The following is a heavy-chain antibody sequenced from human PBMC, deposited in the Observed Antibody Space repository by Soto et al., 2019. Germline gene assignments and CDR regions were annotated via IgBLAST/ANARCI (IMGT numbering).Heavy chain of an antibody. CDR1: GGSISSGGYF. CDR2: VYYSGRT. V-gene: IGHV4-31*03. CDR3: ARFAKEENPKVGSWHYFDY. D-gene: IGHD3-10*01. J-gene: IGHJ4*02. Sequence: PSETLSLTCTVSGGSISSGGYFWSWVRQHPGKGLEWIGNVYYSGRTYYNPSLKSRVTISVDTSKNQFSLKLSSVTAADTAVYYCARFAKEENPKVGSWHYFDYWGQGTRVTVSS.